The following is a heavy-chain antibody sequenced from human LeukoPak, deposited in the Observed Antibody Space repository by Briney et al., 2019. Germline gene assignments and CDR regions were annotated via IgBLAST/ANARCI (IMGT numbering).Heavy chain of an antibody. Sequence: ASVKVSCKASRYTFTSYDINWVRQATGQGLEWMGWMNPNSGNTGYAQKFQGRVTMTRNTSISTAYMEQSSLRSEDTAVYYCARVDSYGNGGYYYYYMDVWGKGTTVTVSS. CDR2: MNPNSGNT. V-gene: IGHV1-8*01. D-gene: IGHD5-18*01. CDR1: RYTFTSYD. CDR3: ARVDSYGNGGYYYYYMDV. J-gene: IGHJ6*03.